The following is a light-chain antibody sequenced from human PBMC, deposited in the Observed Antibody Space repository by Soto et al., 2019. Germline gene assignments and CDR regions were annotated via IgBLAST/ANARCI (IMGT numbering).Light chain of an antibody. CDR1: QSISTC. V-gene: IGKV1-5*01. Sequence: EIDMTQSPSTLSASPGDRVTITCRASQSISTCLAWYQQKPGKAPKLLICDASSLEGGVPYRFSGSGSGTEFTLTISSLQPEDFATYYCQKYNSYRWTCGQGTKVDIK. CDR3: QKYNSYRWT. J-gene: IGKJ1*01. CDR2: DAS.